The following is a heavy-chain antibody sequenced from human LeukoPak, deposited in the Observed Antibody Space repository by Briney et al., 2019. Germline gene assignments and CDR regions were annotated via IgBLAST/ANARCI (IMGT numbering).Heavy chain of an antibody. CDR3: AREGDYDTSYYFYMDV. D-gene: IGHD4-17*01. CDR2: IYYSGST. J-gene: IGHJ6*03. V-gene: IGHV4-59*12. Sequence: PSETLSLTCTVSGGSISSYYWSWIRQPPGKGLEWIGYIYYSGSTNYNPSLKSRVTISVDTSKNQFSLKLSSVTAADTAVYYCAREGDYDTSYYFYMDVWGKGTTVSVSS. CDR1: GGSISSYY.